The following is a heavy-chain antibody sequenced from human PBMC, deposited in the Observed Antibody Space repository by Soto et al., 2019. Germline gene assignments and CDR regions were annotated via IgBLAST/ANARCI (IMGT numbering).Heavy chain of an antibody. Sequence: QVQLVESGGGVVQPGRSLRLSCAASGFTFSSYAMHWVRQAPGKGLEWVAVISYDGSNKYYADSVKGRFTISRDNSKNTLYLQMNSLRAEDKGVYYCARDSRGAQLWTGAYYVMDVWGKGTTVNVSS. CDR2: ISYDGSNK. CDR1: GFTFSSYA. D-gene: IGHD5-18*01. V-gene: IGHV3-30-3*01. J-gene: IGHJ6*04. CDR3: ARDSRGAQLWTGAYYVMDV.